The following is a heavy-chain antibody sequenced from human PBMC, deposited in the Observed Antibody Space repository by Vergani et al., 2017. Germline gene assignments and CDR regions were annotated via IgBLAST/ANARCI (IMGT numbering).Heavy chain of an antibody. V-gene: IGHV3-30*02. J-gene: IGHJ4*02. CDR1: GFPLGNKA. D-gene: IGHD3-16*01. CDR2: IQFDGSNQ. Sequence: QVQLVESGGGVVQRGGSLNLSWATSGFPLGNKAMQWIRQGPGKGLEFVAFIQFDGSNQYYADSVKGRFTLSRDFSKTTLYLQMDSLRTDDTATYYCAKHFRGWGIDYWGQGTQVIVSS. CDR3: AKHFRGWGIDY.